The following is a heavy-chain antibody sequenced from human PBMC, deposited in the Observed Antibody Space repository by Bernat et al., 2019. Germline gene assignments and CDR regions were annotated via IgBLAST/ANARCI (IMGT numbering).Heavy chain of an antibody. CDR2: IWYDGSNK. D-gene: IGHD3-16*02. V-gene: IGHV3-33*01. J-gene: IGHJ4*02. CDR3: AREAEQQGSYDYVWGSYRYTRYTFGY. CDR1: GFTFSSYG. Sequence: QVQLVESGGGVVQPGRSLRLSCAASGFTFSSYGMHWVRQAPGKGLEWVAVIWYDGSNKYYADSVKGRFTISRDNSKNTLYLQMNSLRAEDTAVYYCAREAEQQGSYDYVWGSYRYTRYTFGYWGQGTLVTVSS.